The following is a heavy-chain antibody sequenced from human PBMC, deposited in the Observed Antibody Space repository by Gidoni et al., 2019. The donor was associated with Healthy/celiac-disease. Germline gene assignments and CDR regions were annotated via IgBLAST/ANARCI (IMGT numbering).Heavy chain of an antibody. V-gene: IGHV1-69*01. CDR3: ARQSDIGVVRYYFDY. J-gene: IGHJ4*02. CDR2: IIPIFGTA. CDR1: GGPFSSYA. D-gene: IGHD3-3*01. Sequence: QVQLVQSGAEVKKPGSSVKVSCKASGGPFSSYAISWVRQAPGQGREWMGGIIPIFGTANYAQKCQGRVTITADESTSTAYMELSSLRSEDTAVYYCARQSDIGVVRYYFDYWGQGTLVTVSS.